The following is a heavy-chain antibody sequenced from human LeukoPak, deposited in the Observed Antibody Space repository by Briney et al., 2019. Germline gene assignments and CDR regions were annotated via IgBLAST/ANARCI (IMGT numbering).Heavy chain of an antibody. CDR2: IRYDGSNK. CDR3: ARDEAPYCSSTSCYGAFDY. V-gene: IGHV3-30*02. J-gene: IGHJ4*02. CDR1: GFTFSSYG. Sequence: PGGSLRLSCAASGFTFSSYGMHWVRQAPGKGLEWVAFIRYDGSNKYYADSVKGRFTISRDNSKNTLYLQMDSLRAEDTAVYYCARDEAPYCSSTSCYGAFDYWGQGTLVTVSS. D-gene: IGHD2-2*01.